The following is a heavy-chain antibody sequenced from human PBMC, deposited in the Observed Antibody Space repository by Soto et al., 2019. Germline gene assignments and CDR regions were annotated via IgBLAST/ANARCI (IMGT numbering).Heavy chain of an antibody. Sequence: QVQLVESGGGLVKPGGSMSLSCAASGFTFSDYYMSWIRQAPGKGLVWVSYISSSSSYTNYAASVKGRFTISRDNAKNSLYLQMNSLRAEDTAVYYCARVRGVAATDNWCDPWGQGTLVTVSS. D-gene: IGHD2-15*01. J-gene: IGHJ5*02. V-gene: IGHV3-11*06. CDR1: GFTFSDYY. CDR2: ISSSSSYT. CDR3: ARVRGVAATDNWCDP.